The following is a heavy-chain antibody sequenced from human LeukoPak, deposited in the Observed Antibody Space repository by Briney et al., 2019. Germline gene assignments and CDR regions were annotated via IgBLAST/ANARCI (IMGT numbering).Heavy chain of an antibody. CDR1: GGSISSYY. J-gene: IGHJ3*02. V-gene: IGHV4-59*08. D-gene: IGHD3-22*01. CDR3: ARQIKYYYDSSGYSNPVIAFDI. CDR2: IYYSGST. Sequence: SETLSLTCTVSGGSISSYYWSWIRQPQGKGLEWIGYIYYSGSTNYNPSLKSRVTISVDTSKNQFSLKLSSVTAADTAVYYCARQIKYYYDSSGYSNPVIAFDIWGQGTMVTVSS.